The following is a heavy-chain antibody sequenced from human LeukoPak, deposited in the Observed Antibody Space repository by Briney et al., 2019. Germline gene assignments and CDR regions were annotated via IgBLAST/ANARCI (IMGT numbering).Heavy chain of an antibody. D-gene: IGHD2-15*01. Sequence: SETLSLTCTVSGGSISSSSYYWGWIRQPPRKGLERIGSIYYSGSTYYNPSLKSRVTISVDTSKNQFSLKLSSVTAADTAVYYCARHGRGYCSGGSCYGFDYWGQGTLVTVSS. CDR3: ARHGRGYCSGGSCYGFDY. CDR1: GGSISSSSYY. V-gene: IGHV4-39*01. J-gene: IGHJ4*02. CDR2: IYYSGST.